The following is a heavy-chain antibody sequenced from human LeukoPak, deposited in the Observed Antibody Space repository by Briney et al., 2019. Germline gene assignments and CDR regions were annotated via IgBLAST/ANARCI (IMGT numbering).Heavy chain of an antibody. CDR2: INHSGST. Sequence: SETLSLTCAVYGGSFSGYYWSWIRQPPGKGLGWIGEINHSGSTNYNPSLKSRVTISVDTSKNQFSLKLSSVTAADTAVYYCARAGDGEIFDYWGQGTLVTVSS. J-gene: IGHJ4*02. V-gene: IGHV4-34*01. CDR3: ARAGDGEIFDY. CDR1: GGSFSGYY. D-gene: IGHD4-17*01.